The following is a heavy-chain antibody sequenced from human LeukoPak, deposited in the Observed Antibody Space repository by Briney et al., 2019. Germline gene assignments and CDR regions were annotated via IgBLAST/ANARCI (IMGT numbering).Heavy chain of an antibody. V-gene: IGHV4-4*09. D-gene: IGHD5-24*01. CDR3: ARHRDGYNFYY. CDR1: GGSISSYY. J-gene: IGHJ4*02. CDR2: IYTSGST. Sequence: LSETLSLTCTVSGGSISSYYWSWIRQPPGKGLEWIGYIYTSGSTNYNPSLKSRVTISVDTSKNQFSLKLSSVTAADTAVYYCARHRDGYNFYYWGQGTLVTVSS.